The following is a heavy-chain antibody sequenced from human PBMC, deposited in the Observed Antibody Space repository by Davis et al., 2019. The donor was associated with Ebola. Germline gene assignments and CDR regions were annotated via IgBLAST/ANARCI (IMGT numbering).Heavy chain of an antibody. Sequence: SETLSLTCTVSGGSISSYYWSWIRQPPGKGLEWIGYIYYSGSTNYNPSLKSRVTISVDTSKNQFSLKLSSVTAADTAVYYCARCPYYYGSGHYYYYYGMDVWGQGTTVTVSS. CDR3: ARCPYYYGSGHYYYYYGMDV. CDR1: GGSISSYY. V-gene: IGHV4-59*12. J-gene: IGHJ6*02. D-gene: IGHD3-10*01. CDR2: IYYSGST.